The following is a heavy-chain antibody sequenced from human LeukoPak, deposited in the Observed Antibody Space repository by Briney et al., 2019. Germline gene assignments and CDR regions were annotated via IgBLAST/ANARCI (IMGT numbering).Heavy chain of an antibody. V-gene: IGHV4-59*01. CDR1: GGFLSSYY. CDR2: IHYRGLT. D-gene: IGHD2-15*01. Sequence: SESLSLTCTLSGGFLSSYYWSWIRHPAGGGLEWIGCIHYRGLTNYSPSLKRRVRISLDTPKKQFSLRLTSVTAADTAVYYCARDRNIHGGSYFDSWGQGTLVTVPS. CDR3: ARDRNIHGGSYFDS. J-gene: IGHJ4*02.